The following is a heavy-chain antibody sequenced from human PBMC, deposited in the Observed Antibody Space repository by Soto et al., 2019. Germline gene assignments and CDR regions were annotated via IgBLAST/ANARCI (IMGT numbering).Heavy chain of an antibody. CDR3: ARDSGPGGFLEWTYHYGMDV. Sequence: EVQLVESGGGLVQPGGSLRLSCAASGFTFSSYSMNWVRQAPGKGLEWVSYISSSSSTIYYADSVKGRFTISRDNAKKSLYLQMNSLRDEDTAVYYCARDSGPGGFLEWTYHYGMDVWGQGTTVTVSS. D-gene: IGHD3-3*01. CDR2: ISSSSSTI. V-gene: IGHV3-48*02. CDR1: GFTFSSYS. J-gene: IGHJ6*02.